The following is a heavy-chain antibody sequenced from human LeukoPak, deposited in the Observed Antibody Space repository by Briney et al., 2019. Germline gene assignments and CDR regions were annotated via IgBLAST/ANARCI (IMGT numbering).Heavy chain of an antibody. CDR1: GFTFGDYA. D-gene: IGHD1-26*01. CDR2: IRSKAYGGTT. J-gene: IGHJ6*02. Sequence: GGSLRLSCTASGFTFGDYAMSWVRQAPGKGLEWVGFIRSKAYGGTTEYAASVKGRFTISRDDSKSIAYLQMNSLKTEDTAVYYCTRDPDKFIVGATEYYYYYYGMDVWGQGTTVTVSS. CDR3: TRDPDKFIVGATEYYYYYYGMDV. V-gene: IGHV3-49*04.